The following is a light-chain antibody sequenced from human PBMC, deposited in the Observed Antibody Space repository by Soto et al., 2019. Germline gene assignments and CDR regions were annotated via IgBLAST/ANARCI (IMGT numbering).Light chain of an antibody. CDR1: QSISSW. Sequence: DIQMTQSPSTLSASVGDRVTITCRASQSISSWLAWYQQKPGKAPKLLLYKASSLESGVPSRFSGSGSWTEFTLTISSLQPDDFAAYYGQQYNTYRTFGQGTKVEIK. V-gene: IGKV1-5*03. J-gene: IGKJ1*01. CDR2: KAS. CDR3: QQYNTYRT.